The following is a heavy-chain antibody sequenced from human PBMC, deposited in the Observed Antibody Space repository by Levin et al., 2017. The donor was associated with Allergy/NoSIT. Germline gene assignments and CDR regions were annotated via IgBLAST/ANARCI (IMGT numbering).Heavy chain of an antibody. CDR1: GYTFTSYG. V-gene: IGHV1-18*01. CDR3: ARVIVLESVAGTSGVPYYYGMDV. CDR2: ISAYNGNT. D-gene: IGHD6-19*01. Sequence: GGSLRLSCKASGYTFTSYGISWVRQAPGQGLEWMGWISAYNGNTNYAQKLQGRVTMTTDTSTSTAYMELRSLRSDDTAVYYCARVIVLESVAGTSGVPYYYGMDVWGQGTTVTVSS. J-gene: IGHJ6*02.